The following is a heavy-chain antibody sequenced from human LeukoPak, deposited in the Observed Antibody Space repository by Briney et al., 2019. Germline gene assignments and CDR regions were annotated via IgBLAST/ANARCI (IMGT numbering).Heavy chain of an antibody. V-gene: IGHV4-34*01. D-gene: IGHD5-18*01. CDR3: ARLVVPIHLWFNPLVRRHQYFDY. CDR1: GGSFSCYY. J-gene: IGHJ4*02. Sequence: PSETLSLTCAVYGGSFSCYYWSWIRQPPGKGLEWIGEINHSGSTNYDPSLKSRVTISVDTSKNQFSLKLSSVTAADTAVYYCARLVVPIHLWFNPLVRRHQYFDYWGQGTLVTVSS. CDR2: INHSGST.